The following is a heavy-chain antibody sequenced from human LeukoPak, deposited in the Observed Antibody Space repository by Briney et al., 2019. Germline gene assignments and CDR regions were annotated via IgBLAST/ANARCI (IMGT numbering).Heavy chain of an antibody. CDR1: GGSISGFH. CDR2: IHYSGST. D-gene: IGHD3-10*01. V-gene: IGHV4-59*08. J-gene: IGHJ4*02. CDR3: TRHLDYYGSGSYEY. Sequence: SETLSLTCTVSGGSISGFHWSWIRQPPGKGLEWIGYIHYSGSTDYNPPLKSRVTISVDTSKNQFSLKLSSVTAADTAVYYCTRHLDYYGSGSYEYWGQGTLVTVSS.